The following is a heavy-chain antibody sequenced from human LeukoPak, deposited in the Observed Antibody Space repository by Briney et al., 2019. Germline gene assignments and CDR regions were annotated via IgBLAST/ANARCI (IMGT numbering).Heavy chain of an antibody. D-gene: IGHD3-22*01. V-gene: IGHV4-31*03. Sequence: SDTLSLTCTVSRGSIRRGGYYWRWIRQHPGKALEWIGYIYYSGRNYYPPSLKSRVTISVDTSKNQFSLKLSSVTAADTAVYYCARDRGYYDSSGYFRYFDYWGQGTLFTVSS. CDR1: RGSIRRGGYY. J-gene: IGHJ4*02. CDR2: IYYSGRN. CDR3: ARDRGYYDSSGYFRYFDY.